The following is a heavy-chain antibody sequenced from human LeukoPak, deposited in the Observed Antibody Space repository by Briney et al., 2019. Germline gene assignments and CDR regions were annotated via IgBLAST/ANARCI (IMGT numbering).Heavy chain of an antibody. CDR2: IYSGGST. CDR1: GFTVSSNY. J-gene: IGHJ4*02. CDR3: ARAPEWLIFDY. D-gene: IGHD6-19*01. V-gene: IGHV3-53*04. Sequence: PGGSLRLSCAISGFTVSSNYMSWVRQAPGKGLEWVSVIYSGGSTYYADSVKGRFTISRHNSKNTLYLQMNSLRAEDTAVYYCARAPEWLIFDYWGQGTLVTVSS.